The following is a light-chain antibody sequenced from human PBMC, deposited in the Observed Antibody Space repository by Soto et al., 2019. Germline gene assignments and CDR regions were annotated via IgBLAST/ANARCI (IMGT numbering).Light chain of an antibody. CDR1: SSNIGSHA. CDR2: SNY. Sequence: QSVLTQPPSASGAPGQRVTISCSGSSSNIGSHAVHWYRHLPGTAPKLLIYSNYQRPSGVPDRFSGSKSGTSASLAISGLQSEDEADYYCAAWDDSLNGWVFGGGTKLTVL. CDR3: AAWDDSLNGWV. J-gene: IGLJ3*02. V-gene: IGLV1-44*01.